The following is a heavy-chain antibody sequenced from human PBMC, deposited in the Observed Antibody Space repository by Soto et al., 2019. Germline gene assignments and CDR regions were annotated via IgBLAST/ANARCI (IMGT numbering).Heavy chain of an antibody. V-gene: IGHV3-23*01. J-gene: IGHJ4*02. CDR1: GFTFNSYT. D-gene: IGHD6-13*01. Sequence: EVQLLESGGGLVQPGGSLRLSCAASGFTFNSYTMSWVRQAPGKGLEWVSSISGSGGTTYYADSVKGRFTISRDNSKNTLYLEMNNPRAEDTAVYYCVRFGIATPGGLDYWGQGTLVTVSS. CDR2: ISGSGGTT. CDR3: VRFGIATPGGLDY.